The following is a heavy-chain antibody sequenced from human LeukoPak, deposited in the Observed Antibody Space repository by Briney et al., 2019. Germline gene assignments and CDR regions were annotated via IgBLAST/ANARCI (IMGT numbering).Heavy chain of an antibody. V-gene: IGHV5-51*01. CDR3: ARIAAAGKVNYYYYSMDV. Sequence: GESLKISCKDSGYSFTSYWIGWVRQMPGKGLEWMGIIYPGDSDTRYSPSFQGQVTISADKSINTAYLQWSSLKASDTALYYCARIAAAGKVNYYYYSMDVWGKGPRSPSPQ. J-gene: IGHJ6*01. CDR2: IYPGDSDT. D-gene: IGHD6-13*01. CDR1: GYSFTSYW.